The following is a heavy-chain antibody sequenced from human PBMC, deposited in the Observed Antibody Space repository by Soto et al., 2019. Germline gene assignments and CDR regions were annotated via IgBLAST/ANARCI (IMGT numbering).Heavy chain of an antibody. CDR2: SSAYHGTT. Sequence: QVQLVQSGAEVKKPGASVKVSCKASGYTFTSYGISWVRQAPGQGLEWMGWSSAYHGTTKYAQKVQGRVTMTTDTSTSTAYMELRSLRSDDTDVYYCARAVAGPQNFDYWGQGTLVTVSS. D-gene: IGHD6-19*01. J-gene: IGHJ4*02. CDR1: GYTFTSYG. CDR3: ARAVAGPQNFDY. V-gene: IGHV1-18*01.